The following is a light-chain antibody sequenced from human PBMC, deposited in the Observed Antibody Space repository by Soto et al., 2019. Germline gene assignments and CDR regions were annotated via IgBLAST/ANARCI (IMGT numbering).Light chain of an antibody. V-gene: IGKV3-11*01. CDR1: NSVEKY. J-gene: IGKJ4*01. Sequence: EVVLTQSPATLSLSPGERAILSCRASNSVEKYLAWYQQKPGQTPRLLIYDASNRATGIPARFSGSGSETDFTLTISSLEPEDFAVYYCQLRKHWPPLTFGGGTKVEIK. CDR3: QLRKHWPPLT. CDR2: DAS.